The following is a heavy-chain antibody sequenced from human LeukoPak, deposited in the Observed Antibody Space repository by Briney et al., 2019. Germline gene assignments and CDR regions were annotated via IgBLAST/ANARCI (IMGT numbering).Heavy chain of an antibody. CDR2: IRYDGSNK. CDR1: GFTFSSYA. V-gene: IGHV3-30*02. J-gene: IGHJ3*02. D-gene: IGHD3-16*02. CDR3: AAEYGRYKRYAFDI. Sequence: SGGSLRLSCAASGFTFSSYAMNWVRQAPGKGLEWVAFIRYDGSNKYYADSVKGRFTISRDNSKNTLYLQMNSLRAEDTAVYYCAAEYGRYKRYAFDIWGQGTMVTVSS.